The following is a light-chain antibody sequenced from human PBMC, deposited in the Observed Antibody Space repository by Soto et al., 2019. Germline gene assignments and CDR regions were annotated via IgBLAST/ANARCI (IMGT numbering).Light chain of an antibody. CDR2: TAS. V-gene: IGKV1-6*01. CDR1: QSISNH. CDR3: LQDYNYPLT. J-gene: IGKJ4*01. Sequence: IQMTQSPSSLSASVEDRVIITCRASQSISNHLNWYQQKPGKAPKLLIYTASSLQSGVPSRFSGSGSGTDFTLTISSLQPEDFATYYCLQDYNYPLTFGGGTKVEIK.